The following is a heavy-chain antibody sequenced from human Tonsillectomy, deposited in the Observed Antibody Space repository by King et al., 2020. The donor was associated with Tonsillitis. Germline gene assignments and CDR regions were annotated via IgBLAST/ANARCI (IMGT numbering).Heavy chain of an antibody. D-gene: IGHD4-23*01. Sequence: QLQESGSGLVKPSQTLSLTCVVSGGSISSGGSSWSWIRQPPGKGLEWIGYIYHSGTTQYNPSLKSRVTISVDRTKIQFYMKLSPVTAADTTVYYCARGGGNIDDWGQGTLVTVSS. J-gene: IGHJ4*02. V-gene: IGHV4-30-2*01. CDR2: IYHSGTT. CDR3: ARGGGNIDD. CDR1: GGSISSGGSS.